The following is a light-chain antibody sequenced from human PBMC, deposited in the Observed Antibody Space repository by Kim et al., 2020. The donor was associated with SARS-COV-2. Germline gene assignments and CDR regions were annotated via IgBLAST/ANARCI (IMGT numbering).Light chain of an antibody. CDR1: DSDVGTYNL. CDR3: SSHTGSNTVI. Sequence: QSALTQPASVSASPGQSITISCTGSDSDVGTYNLVSWYQQHPGEAPKLIIYDVTKRPSGISNRFSASTSGITASLTISGLQTDDEADYYCSSHTGSNTVIFGGGTQLTVL. J-gene: IGLJ2*01. CDR2: DVT. V-gene: IGLV2-23*02.